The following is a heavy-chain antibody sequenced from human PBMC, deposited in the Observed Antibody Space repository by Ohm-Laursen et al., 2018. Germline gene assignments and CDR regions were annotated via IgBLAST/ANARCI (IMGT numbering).Heavy chain of an antibody. V-gene: IGHV3-11*01. CDR1: GFTFSDYY. CDR3: ARAWKDGFDI. CDR2: ISNSGSKT. D-gene: IGHD1-1*01. J-gene: IGHJ3*02. Sequence: GSLRLSCTASGFTFSDYYMTWIRQAPGKGLEWVSYISNSGSKTYYADSVKGRFTISRDNVKKSLYLQMNSLRAEDTAVYYCARAWKDGFDIWGQGTMVTVSS.